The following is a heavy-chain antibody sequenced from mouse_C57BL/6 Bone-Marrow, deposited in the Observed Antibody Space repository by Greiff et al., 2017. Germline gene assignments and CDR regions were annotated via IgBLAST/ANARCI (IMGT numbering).Heavy chain of an antibody. V-gene: IGHV1-18*01. CDR2: INPNNGGT. J-gene: IGHJ1*03. CDR1: GYTFTDYN. Sequence: EVQLQESGPELVKPGASVKIPCKASGYTFTDYNMDWVKQSHGKSLEWIGDINPNNGGTIYNQKFKGKATMTVDKSSSTAYMELRSLTSEDTAVYYCARWGLPNRYFDVWGTGTTVTVSS. CDR3: ARWGLPNRYFDV. D-gene: IGHD2-13*01.